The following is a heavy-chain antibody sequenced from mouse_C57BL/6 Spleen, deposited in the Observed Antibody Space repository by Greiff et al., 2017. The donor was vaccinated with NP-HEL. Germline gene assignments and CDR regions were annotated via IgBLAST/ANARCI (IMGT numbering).Heavy chain of an antibody. J-gene: IGHJ4*01. V-gene: IGHV5-9*01. D-gene: IGHD2-3*01. Sequence: EVHLVESGGGLVKPGGSLKLSCAASGFTFSSYTMSWVRQTPEKRLEWVATISGGGGNTYYPDSVKGRFTISRDNAKNTLYLQMSSLRSEDTALYYCAREPYDGYYNAMDYWGQGTSVTVSS. CDR1: GFTFSSYT. CDR2: ISGGGGNT. CDR3: AREPYDGYYNAMDY.